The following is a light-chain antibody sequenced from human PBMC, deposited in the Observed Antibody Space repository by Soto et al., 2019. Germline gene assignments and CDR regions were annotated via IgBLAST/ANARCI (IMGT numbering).Light chain of an antibody. V-gene: IGKV1-5*01. Sequence: DIQMTQSPSTLSASVGDRVTITCRASQSISSWLAWYQQKPGKAPRLLICDASYLERGVPSRFSGSGSGTEFTLTISDLQPDDLATYYCQQYNSFWTFGQGTKVEI. CDR2: DAS. CDR3: QQYNSFWT. J-gene: IGKJ1*01. CDR1: QSISSW.